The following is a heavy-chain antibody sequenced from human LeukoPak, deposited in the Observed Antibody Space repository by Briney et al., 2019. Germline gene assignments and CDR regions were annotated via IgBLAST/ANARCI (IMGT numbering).Heavy chain of an antibody. V-gene: IGHV1-46*01. CDR1: GYTFTSYY. CDR3: ARTPIYCSGGSCYSYYYYGMDV. CDR2: INPSGGST. J-gene: IGHJ6*02. D-gene: IGHD2-15*01. Sequence: ASVKVSCKASGYTFTSYYMHWVRQALGQGLEWMGIINPSGGSTSYAQKFQGRVTMTRDTSTSTVYMELSSLRSEDTAVYYCARTPIYCSGGSCYSYYYYGMDVWGQGTTVTVSS.